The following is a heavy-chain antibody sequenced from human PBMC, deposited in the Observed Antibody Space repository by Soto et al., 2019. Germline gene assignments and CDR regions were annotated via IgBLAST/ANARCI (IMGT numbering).Heavy chain of an antibody. J-gene: IGHJ5*02. D-gene: IGHD3-22*01. Sequence: ASVKVSCKASGGTFSSYAISWVRQAPGQGLEWMGGIIPIFGTANYAQKFQGRVTITADESTSTAYMELSSLRSEDTAVYYCARESPSDHYCDSSGYSSWFDPWGQGTLVTVSS. CDR3: ARESPSDHYCDSSGYSSWFDP. CDR1: GGTFSSYA. CDR2: IIPIFGTA. V-gene: IGHV1-69*13.